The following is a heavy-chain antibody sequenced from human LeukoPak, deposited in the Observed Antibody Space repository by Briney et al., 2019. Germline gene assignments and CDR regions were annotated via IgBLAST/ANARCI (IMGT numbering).Heavy chain of an antibody. CDR3: ARDIYGSGSS. D-gene: IGHD3-10*01. V-gene: IGHV3-23*01. CDR1: GFTFNSYA. Sequence: GGSLRLSCAASGFTFNSYAMYWVRQAPGKGLEWVSGIYGSGGSAHYADSVKGRFTISRDNSKNTVYLQMDSLRAEDTAVYYCARDIYGSGSSWGQGTLVTVSS. CDR2: IYGSGGSA. J-gene: IGHJ5*02.